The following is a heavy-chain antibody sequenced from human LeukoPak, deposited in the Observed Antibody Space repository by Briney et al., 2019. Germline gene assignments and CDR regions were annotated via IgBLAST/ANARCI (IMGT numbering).Heavy chain of an antibody. Sequence: SEPLSLTCTVSGGSISSYYWSWIRQPAGKGLEWIGRIYTSGSTNYNPSLKSRVTMSVDTSKNQFSLKLSSVTAADTAVYYCARGGSYYDRSGYYHFEYWGQGTLVTVSS. V-gene: IGHV4-4*07. D-gene: IGHD3-22*01. J-gene: IGHJ4*02. CDR2: IYTSGST. CDR1: GGSISSYY. CDR3: ARGGSYYDRSGYYHFEY.